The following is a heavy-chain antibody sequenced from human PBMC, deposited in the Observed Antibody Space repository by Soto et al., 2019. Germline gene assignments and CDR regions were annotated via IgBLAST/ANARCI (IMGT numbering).Heavy chain of an antibody. V-gene: IGHV6-1*01. D-gene: IGHD5-12*01. CDR3: ARAQLDSGYYYYYYGMDV. CDR2: TYYRSKWYN. J-gene: IGHJ6*02. Sequence: QTLSLTCAISGDSVSSNSAAWNWIRQSPSRGLEWLGRTYYRSKWYNDYAVSVKSRITINPDTSKNQFSLQLNSVTPEDTAVYHCARAQLDSGYYYYYYGMDVWGQGTTGTVSS. CDR1: GDSVSSNSAA.